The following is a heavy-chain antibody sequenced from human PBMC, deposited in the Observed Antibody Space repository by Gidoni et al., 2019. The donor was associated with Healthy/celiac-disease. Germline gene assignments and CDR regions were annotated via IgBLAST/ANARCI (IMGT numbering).Heavy chain of an antibody. J-gene: IGHJ3*02. CDR2: IYYSGST. D-gene: IGHD6-19*01. CDR1: GGSISSSSYY. CDR3: ARAIAVARNDAFDI. Sequence: LQLQESGPGLVKPSETLSLPCPVSGGSISSSSYYWGWIRQPPGKGLEWIGSIYYSGSTYYNPSLKSRVTISVDTSKNQFSLKLSSVTAADTAVYYCARAIAVARNDAFDIWGQGTMVTVSS. V-gene: IGHV4-39*01.